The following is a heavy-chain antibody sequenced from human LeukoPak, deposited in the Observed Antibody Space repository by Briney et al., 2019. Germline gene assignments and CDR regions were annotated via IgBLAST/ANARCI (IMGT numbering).Heavy chain of an antibody. J-gene: IGHJ4*02. CDR1: GGSITNYY. CDR2: IYHSGST. CDR3: ARVRAGYKNGGCDC. Sequence: SETLSLTCTVSGGSITNYYWSWIRQPPGKGLEWIGYIYHSGSTNYNPSLKSRVTISVDTSKNQFSVKLNSVTAADTARYYCARVRAGYKNGGCDCWGQGTLVTVSS. D-gene: IGHD5-24*01. V-gene: IGHV4-59*01.